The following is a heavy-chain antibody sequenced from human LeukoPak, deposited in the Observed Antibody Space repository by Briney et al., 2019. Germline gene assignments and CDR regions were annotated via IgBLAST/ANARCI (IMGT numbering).Heavy chain of an antibody. V-gene: IGHV3-48*01. CDR3: ARVYYDFWSGYPFDY. CDR2: INSDSSAI. J-gene: IGHJ4*02. Sequence: GGSLRLSCAASGFTFSTYNMNWVRQAPGKGLEWVSCINSDSSAIYYADSVEGRFTISRDNAKNSLYLQINSLRAEDTAVYYCARVYYDFWSGYPFDYWGQGTLVTVSS. D-gene: IGHD3-3*01. CDR1: GFTFSTYN.